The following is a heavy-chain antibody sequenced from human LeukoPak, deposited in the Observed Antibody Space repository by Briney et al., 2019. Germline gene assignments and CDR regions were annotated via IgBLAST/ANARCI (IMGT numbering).Heavy chain of an antibody. Sequence: GGSLRLSCAASGFTFDDYGMSWVRQAPGKGLECVSGINWNGGSTGYADSVKGRFTISRDNAKNSLYLQMNSLRAEDTALYYCAREFDRYSGSYPKDFDYWGQGTLVTVSS. CDR2: INWNGGST. CDR1: GFTFDDYG. D-gene: IGHD1-26*01. J-gene: IGHJ4*02. V-gene: IGHV3-20*04. CDR3: AREFDRYSGSYPKDFDY.